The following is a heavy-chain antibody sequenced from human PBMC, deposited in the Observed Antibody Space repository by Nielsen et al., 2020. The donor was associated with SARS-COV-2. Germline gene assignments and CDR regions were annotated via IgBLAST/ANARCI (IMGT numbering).Heavy chain of an antibody. D-gene: IGHD3-10*01. CDR1: GYTFTSYG. V-gene: IGHV1-69*05. Sequence: SVKVSCKASGYTFTSYGISWVRQAPGQGLEWMGGIIPIFGTASYAQKFQGRVTMTRDTSTSTVYMELSSLRSEDTAVYYCARDLTMVRGDYYYYGMDVWGQGTTVTVSS. CDR2: IIPIFGTA. CDR3: ARDLTMVRGDYYYYGMDV. J-gene: IGHJ6*02.